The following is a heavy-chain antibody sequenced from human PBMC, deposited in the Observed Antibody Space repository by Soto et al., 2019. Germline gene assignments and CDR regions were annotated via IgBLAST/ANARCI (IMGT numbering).Heavy chain of an antibody. J-gene: IGHJ4*02. CDR3: AGTNIGFGRWGNYFDY. CDR2: IIPIFGTA. V-gene: IGHV1-69*01. Sequence: QVQLVQSGAEVKKPGSSVKVSCKASGGTFSSYAISWVRQAPGQGLEWMGGIIPIFGTANYAQKFQGRVTITADESTSAAYMELSSLRSEDTAVYYCAGTNIGFGRWGNYFDYWGQGTLVTVSS. CDR1: GGTFSSYA. D-gene: IGHD2-8*02.